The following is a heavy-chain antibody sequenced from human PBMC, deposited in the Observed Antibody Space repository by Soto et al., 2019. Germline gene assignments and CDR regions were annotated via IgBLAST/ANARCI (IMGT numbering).Heavy chain of an antibody. D-gene: IGHD6-19*01. CDR1: GGTFSSYA. J-gene: IGHJ6*02. Sequence: ASVKVSCKASGGTFSSYAISWVRQAPGQGLEWMGGIIPIFGTANYAQKFQGRVTITADESTSTAYMELSSLRSEDTAVYYCARIPPPYSSGWLRPYYYYGMDVWGQGTTVTVSS. V-gene: IGHV1-69*13. CDR2: IIPIFGTA. CDR3: ARIPPPYSSGWLRPYYYYGMDV.